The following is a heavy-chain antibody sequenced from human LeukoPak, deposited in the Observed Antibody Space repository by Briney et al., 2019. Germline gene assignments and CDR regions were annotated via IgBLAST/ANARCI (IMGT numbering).Heavy chain of an antibody. Sequence: GESLKISCKVSGYSFTSYWIGWVRQMPGKGLEWVGITYPGDSDPKYSPSFQGQVTISVDKCITTAYLQWSSLKASDTAMYYCARRSSGWYQDYWGEGTLVTVSS. CDR3: ARRSSGWYQDY. CDR2: TYPGDSDP. CDR1: GYSFTSYW. D-gene: IGHD6-19*01. V-gene: IGHV5-51*01. J-gene: IGHJ4*02.